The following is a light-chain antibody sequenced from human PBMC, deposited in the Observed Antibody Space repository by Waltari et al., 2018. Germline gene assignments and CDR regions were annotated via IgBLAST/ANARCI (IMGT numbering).Light chain of an antibody. V-gene: IGKV3-11*01. CDR1: QSIRNY. CDR2: DAS. CDR3: QQRSDWPPIT. J-gene: IGKJ5*01. Sequence: DIVFTQSPATLPLSPGERANLSCRARQSIRNYLAWYQHKPGRSPRLLIYDASNRATGIPARFSGSGSGTDFTLTISSLEPEDFAVYYCQQRSDWPPITFGQGTRLEIK.